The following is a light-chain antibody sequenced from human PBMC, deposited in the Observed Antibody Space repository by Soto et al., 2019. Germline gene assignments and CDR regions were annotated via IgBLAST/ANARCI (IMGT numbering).Light chain of an antibody. CDR1: QSVGSY. Sequence: MLSQSPATLSLTPGERATLSCRASQSVGSYLAWYQQKPGQAPRPLIYGASKRAPGISARFSGSGSGTDFTLTISSLEPEDFAVYHCLQRSIGFTFGPGSMVDI. J-gene: IGKJ3*01. V-gene: IGKV3-11*01. CDR3: LQRSIGFT. CDR2: GAS.